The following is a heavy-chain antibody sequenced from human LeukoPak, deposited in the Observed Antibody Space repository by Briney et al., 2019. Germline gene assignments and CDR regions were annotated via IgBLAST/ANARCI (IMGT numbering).Heavy chain of an antibody. D-gene: IGHD3-10*01. CDR3: ARDHSYYFGSQTSTLDV. CDR1: GASISTGGFY. Sequence: SETLSLTCTVSGASISTGGFYWTWIRQPPGEGLEWIGYIYYTGSVDYNASLKSRLTISLDTSKNRFSLKLSSVTAADTAVYYCARDHSYYFGSQTSTLDVWGQGTAVTVSS. J-gene: IGHJ6*02. CDR2: IYYTGSV. V-gene: IGHV4-31*03.